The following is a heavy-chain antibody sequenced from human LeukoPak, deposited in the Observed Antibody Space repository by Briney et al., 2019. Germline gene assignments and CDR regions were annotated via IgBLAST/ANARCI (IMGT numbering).Heavy chain of an antibody. J-gene: IGHJ4*02. Sequence: GESLKISCKGSGYSFTSYWTGWVRQMPGKGLEWMGIIYPGDSDTRYSPSFQGQVTISADKSISTAYLQWSSLKASDTAMYYCAVHYDFWSGYSVTAYYFDYWGQGTLVTVSS. D-gene: IGHD3-3*01. CDR3: AVHYDFWSGYSVTAYYFDY. CDR1: GYSFTSYW. V-gene: IGHV5-51*01. CDR2: IYPGDSDT.